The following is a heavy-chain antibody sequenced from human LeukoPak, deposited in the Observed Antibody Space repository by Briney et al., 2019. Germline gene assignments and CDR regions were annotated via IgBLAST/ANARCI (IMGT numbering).Heavy chain of an antibody. CDR2: ISSSSSTI. CDR3: ARDKRWLQPSAFDY. J-gene: IGHJ4*02. D-gene: IGHD5-24*01. V-gene: IGHV3-48*01. CDR1: GFTFSSYS. Sequence: GGSLRLSCAASGFTFSSYSMTWVRQAPGKGLEGVSYISSSSSTIYYADSVKGRFTISRDNAKNSLYLQMNSLRAEDTAVYYCARDKRWLQPSAFDYWGQGTLVTVSS.